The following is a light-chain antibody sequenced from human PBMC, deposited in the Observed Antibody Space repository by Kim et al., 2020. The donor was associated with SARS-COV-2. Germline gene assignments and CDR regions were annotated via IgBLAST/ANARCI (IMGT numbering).Light chain of an antibody. CDR2: KAS. CDR1: QTISSW. CDR3: QQYNTYTWA. Sequence: ASAGDRVTITCRVSQTISSWLAWYQQKPGKAPKLLIYKASILESGVPSRFSGSGSGTEFTLTISSLQPDDFATYYCQQYNTYTWAFGPGTKVDIK. V-gene: IGKV1-5*03. J-gene: IGKJ1*01.